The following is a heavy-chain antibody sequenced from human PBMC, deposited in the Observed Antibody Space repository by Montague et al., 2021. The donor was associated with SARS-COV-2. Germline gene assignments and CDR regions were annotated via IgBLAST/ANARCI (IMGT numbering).Heavy chain of an antibody. J-gene: IGHJ6*03. CDR1: GFTFSSYA. CDR2: ISYDGSNK. V-gene: IGHV3-30*04. CDR3: ARDAGYCSSTSCQSGYYYYYMDV. D-gene: IGHD2-2*01. Sequence: SLRLSCAASGFTFSSYAMHWVRQAPGKGLEWVAVISYDGSNKYYVDPVKGRFTISRDNSKNTLYLQMSSLRAEDTAVYYCARDAGYCSSTSCQSGYYYYYMDVWGKGTTVTVSS.